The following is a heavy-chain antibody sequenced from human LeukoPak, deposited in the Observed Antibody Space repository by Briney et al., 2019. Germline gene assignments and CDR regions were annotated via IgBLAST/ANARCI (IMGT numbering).Heavy chain of an antibody. CDR3: AKDLGPTYYDFWSGKTSGDYFDY. J-gene: IGHJ4*02. CDR2: ISYDGSNK. CDR1: GFTFSNHA. Sequence: GGSLRLSCVTSGFTFSNHAMHWVRQAPGRGLEWVAVISYDGSNKYYADSVKGRFTISRDNSKNTLYLQMNSLRAEDTAVYYCAKDLGPTYYDFWSGKTSGDYFDYWGQGTLVTVSS. D-gene: IGHD3-3*01. V-gene: IGHV3-30*04.